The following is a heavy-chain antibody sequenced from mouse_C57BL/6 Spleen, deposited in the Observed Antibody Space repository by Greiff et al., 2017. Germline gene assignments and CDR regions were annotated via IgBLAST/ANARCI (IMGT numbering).Heavy chain of an antibody. Sequence: VQLQQSGPELVKPGASVKISCKASGYSFTGYYMNWVKQSPEKSLEWIGEINPSTGGTTYNQKFKAKATLTVDKSSSTAYMQLKSLTSEDSAVYYCARDYYGSSYFDYWGQGTTLTVPS. CDR3: ARDYYGSSYFDY. CDR2: INPSTGGT. D-gene: IGHD1-1*01. CDR1: GYSFTGYY. V-gene: IGHV1-42*01. J-gene: IGHJ2*01.